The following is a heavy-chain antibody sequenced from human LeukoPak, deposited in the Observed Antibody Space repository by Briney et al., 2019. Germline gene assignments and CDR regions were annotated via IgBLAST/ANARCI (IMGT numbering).Heavy chain of an antibody. D-gene: IGHD6-19*01. CDR2: ISCSTGST. Sequence: GGSLRLSCAASGFTLSSFWMSWVRQAPGKGLEWVSAISCSTGSTYYADSVKGRFTISRDNSKNTLYLQMNSLRAEDTAVYYCAKKVAGHNNWFDPWGQGTLVTVS. V-gene: IGHV3-23*01. CDR1: GFTLSSFW. CDR3: AKKVAGHNNWFDP. J-gene: IGHJ5*02.